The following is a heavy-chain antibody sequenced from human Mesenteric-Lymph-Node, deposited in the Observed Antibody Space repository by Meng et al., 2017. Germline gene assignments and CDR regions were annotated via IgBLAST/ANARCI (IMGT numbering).Heavy chain of an antibody. V-gene: IGHV1-18*01. D-gene: IGHD1-20*01. Sequence: ASVKVSCKASGYTFTSYDINWVRQAPGQGLEWMGWISPNTGNTNYAQKFQGRVTMTTDTSTSTAYMELRSLRSDDTAVYYCAINRVSHNWDSLAAYWGQGTLVTVSS. CDR3: AINRVSHNWDSLAAY. CDR1: GYTFTSYD. J-gene: IGHJ4*02. CDR2: ISPNTGNT.